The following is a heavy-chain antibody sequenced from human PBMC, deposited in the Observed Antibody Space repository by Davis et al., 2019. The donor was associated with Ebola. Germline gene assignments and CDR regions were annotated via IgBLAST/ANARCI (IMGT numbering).Heavy chain of an antibody. CDR1: GGSISSYY. Sequence: SETLSLTCTVSGGSISSYYWSWIRQPPGKGLEWIGYIYYSGSTNYNPSLKSRVTISVDTSKNQFSLKLSSVTAADTAVYYCARVPAAGGYSSGWYSGWGQGTLVTVSS. CDR3: ARVPAAGGYSSGWYSG. D-gene: IGHD6-19*01. CDR2: IYYSGST. J-gene: IGHJ4*02. V-gene: IGHV4-59*12.